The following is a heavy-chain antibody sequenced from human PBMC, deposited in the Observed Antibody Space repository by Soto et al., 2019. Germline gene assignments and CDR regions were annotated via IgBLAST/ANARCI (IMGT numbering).Heavy chain of an antibody. V-gene: IGHV4-59*01. CDR3: ARGDHRGWFGELLIGDY. J-gene: IGHJ4*02. CDR1: GGSISSYY. D-gene: IGHD3-10*01. CDR2: IYYSGST. Sequence: KSSETLSLTCTVSGGSISSYYWSWIRQPPGKGLEWIGYIYYSGSTNYNPSLKSRVTISVDTSKNQFSLKLSSVTAADTAVYYCARGDHRGWFGELLIGDYWGQGTLVTVSS.